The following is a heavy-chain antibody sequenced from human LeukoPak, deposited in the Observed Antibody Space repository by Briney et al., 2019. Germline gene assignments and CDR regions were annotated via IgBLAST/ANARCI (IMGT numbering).Heavy chain of an antibody. CDR1: GYTFTGDY. CDR3: ARDSLPIYGDYNWFDP. Sequence: ASVKVSCKASGYTFTGDYMHWVRRAPGQGPERMVWINPNSGGTNYAQKLQGRVTMTTDTSTSTAYMELRSLRSDDTAVYYCARDSLPIYGDYNWFDPWGQGTLVTVSS. CDR2: INPNSGGT. J-gene: IGHJ5*02. V-gene: IGHV1-2*02. D-gene: IGHD4-17*01.